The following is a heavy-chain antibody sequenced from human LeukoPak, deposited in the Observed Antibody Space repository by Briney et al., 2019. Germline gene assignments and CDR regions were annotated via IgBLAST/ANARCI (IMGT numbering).Heavy chain of an antibody. CDR3: AKLPGTVIVEVDY. CDR2: ISSSGGST. Sequence: GGSLILSCAASGFTFSSHAMSWVRQAPGKGLEWVSAISSSGGSTNYADSVKGRFTISRDNSKNTLYLQMNSLRAEDTAVYYCAKLPGTVIVEVDYWGQGTLVTVSS. V-gene: IGHV3-23*01. CDR1: GFTFSSHA. D-gene: IGHD3-22*01. J-gene: IGHJ4*02.